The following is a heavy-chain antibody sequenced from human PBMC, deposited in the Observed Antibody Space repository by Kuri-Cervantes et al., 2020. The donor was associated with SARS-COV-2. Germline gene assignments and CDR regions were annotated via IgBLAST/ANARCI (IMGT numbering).Heavy chain of an antibody. CDR3: ARVPYDSSYYYFDY. V-gene: IGHV1-69*06. CDR2: IIPISDTA. D-gene: IGHD3-22*01. J-gene: IGHJ4*02. Sequence: SVKVSCKASGYTFTSYAISWVRQAPGQGLEWMGGIIPISDTANYAQKFQGRVTITADKSTSTAYMELSSLRSEDTAVYYCARVPYDSSYYYFDYWGQGTLVTVSS. CDR1: GYTFTSYA.